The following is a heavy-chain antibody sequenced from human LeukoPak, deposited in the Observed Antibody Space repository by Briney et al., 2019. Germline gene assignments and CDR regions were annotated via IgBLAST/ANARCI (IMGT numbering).Heavy chain of an antibody. J-gene: IGHJ4*02. V-gene: IGHV3-23*01. CDR1: GFTFSSYA. D-gene: IGHD2-21*01. CDR3: AKTDRGKAYCGGDCYFFDY. Sequence: GGSLRLSCAASGFTFSSYAMSWVRQAPGKGLEWVSTISGSGGSTYYADSVKGRFTISRDNSKNTLYLQMNSLRAEDTAVYYCAKTDRGKAYCGGDCYFFDYWGQGTLVTVSS. CDR2: ISGSGGST.